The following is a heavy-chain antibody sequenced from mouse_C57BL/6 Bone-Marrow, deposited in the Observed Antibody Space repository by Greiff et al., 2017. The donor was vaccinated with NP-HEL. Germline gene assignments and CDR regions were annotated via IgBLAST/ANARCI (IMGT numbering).Heavy chain of an antibody. CDR3: ERHYYSNYYDY. J-gene: IGHJ2*01. Sequence: VQLVESGGDLVKPGGSLKLSCAASGFTFSSYGMSWVRQTPDKRLEWVATISSGGSYTYYPDSVKGRFTISRDNAKNTLYLQLSSLKSEDTAMYYDERHYYSNYYDYWGQGTTLTVSS. CDR1: GFTFSSYG. V-gene: IGHV5-6*01. CDR2: ISSGGSYT. D-gene: IGHD2-5*01.